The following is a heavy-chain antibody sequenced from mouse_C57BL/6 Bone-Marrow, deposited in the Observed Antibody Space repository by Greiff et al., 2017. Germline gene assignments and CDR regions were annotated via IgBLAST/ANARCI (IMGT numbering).Heavy chain of an antibody. V-gene: IGHV5-4*01. CDR3: ARDFLMWTGRNYFDY. Sequence: DVMLVESGGGLVKPGGSLKLSCAASGFTFSSYAMSWVRQTPEKRLEWVATISDGGSYTYYPDNVQGRFTISRDNAKNNLYLQMGHLKSEDTAMYYCARDFLMWTGRNYFDYWGQGTTLTVSS. CDR2: ISDGGSYT. D-gene: IGHD3-3*01. J-gene: IGHJ2*01. CDR1: GFTFSSYA.